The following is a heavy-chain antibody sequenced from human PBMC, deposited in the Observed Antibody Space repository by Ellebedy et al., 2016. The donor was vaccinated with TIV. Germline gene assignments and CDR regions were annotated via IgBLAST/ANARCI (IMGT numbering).Heavy chain of an antibody. J-gene: IGHJ4*02. D-gene: IGHD4-23*01. CDR2: IDPSDSYT. V-gene: IGHV5-10-1*01. CDR3: ARHPDYGGNPYYFDY. Sequence: GESLKISXKGSGYSFTSYWISWVRQMPGKGLEWMGRIDPSDSYTNYSPSFQGHVTISADKSISTAYLQWSSLKASDTAMYYCARHPDYGGNPYYFDYWGQGTLVTVSS. CDR1: GYSFTSYW.